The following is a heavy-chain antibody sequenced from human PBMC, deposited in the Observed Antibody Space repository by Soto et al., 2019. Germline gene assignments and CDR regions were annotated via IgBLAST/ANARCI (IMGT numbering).Heavy chain of an antibody. Sequence: EVQLLESGGDLVQPGGSLRLVCAASGFTFSNSGMRWVRQAPGPGLEWVSSIGPSGNTYYSDAVKGRFTISRDISKNTLFLQMDSLRAEDTATYYCAKLLHNSYYNVMDVWGQGTTVTVSS. V-gene: IGHV3-23*01. CDR3: AKLLHNSYYNVMDV. D-gene: IGHD4-4*01. CDR2: SIGPSGNT. CDR1: GFTFSNSG. J-gene: IGHJ6*02.